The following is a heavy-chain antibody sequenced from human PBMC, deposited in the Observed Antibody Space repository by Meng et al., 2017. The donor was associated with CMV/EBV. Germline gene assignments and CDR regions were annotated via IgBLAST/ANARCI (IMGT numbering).Heavy chain of an antibody. CDR3: ARDSSRWVTKYYFDY. CDR2: IYYSGST. Sequence: LQESGPELWRPSEHLAVTCTVSGRSISGTSSYWGWIRPPSGKGLEWIGSIYYSGSTYYHPSLKSRVTISVDTSKNQFSLKLSSVTAADTAVYYCARDSSRWVTKYYFDYWGQGTLVTVSS. J-gene: IGHJ4*02. CDR1: GRSISGTSSY. V-gene: IGHV4-39*07. D-gene: IGHD4-17*01.